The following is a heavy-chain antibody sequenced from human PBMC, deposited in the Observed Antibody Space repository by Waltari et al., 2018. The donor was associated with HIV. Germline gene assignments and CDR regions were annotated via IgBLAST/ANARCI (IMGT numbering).Heavy chain of an antibody. V-gene: IGHV3-74*01. CDR1: GFSVRVDW. CDR2: IDSAGSRI. J-gene: IGHJ4*02. D-gene: IGHD5-12*01. CDR3: VRDGMVATFDH. Sequence: EVQLVESGGDLVQPGGSLGLSCAASGFSVRVDWMHWVRQVPGKGRVWVARIDSAGSRISYADSVKGRFSISRDNAENTLYLQMNSLRVEDTAVYYCVRDGMVATFDHWGQGTLVTVSS.